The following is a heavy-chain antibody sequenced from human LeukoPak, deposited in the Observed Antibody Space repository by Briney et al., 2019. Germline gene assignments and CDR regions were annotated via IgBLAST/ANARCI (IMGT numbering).Heavy chain of an antibody. CDR3: AKGRGLSRQGPDH. CDR1: GFTFSSYA. Sequence: PGGSLRLSCAASGFTFSSYAMTWVRQAPGKGLEWVSGISSTGGSTYYADSVKGRFTISRDNSKNTLYLQVNSLRAEDTAVYYCAKGRGLSRQGPDHWGQGTLVTVSS. V-gene: IGHV3-23*01. CDR2: ISSTGGST. D-gene: IGHD3-10*01. J-gene: IGHJ4*02.